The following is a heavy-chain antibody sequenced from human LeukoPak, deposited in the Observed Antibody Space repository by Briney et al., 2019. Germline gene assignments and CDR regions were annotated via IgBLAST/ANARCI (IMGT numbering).Heavy chain of an antibody. V-gene: IGHV5-10-1*01. J-gene: IGHJ4*02. CDR1: GYSFTSYW. D-gene: IGHD5-24*01. CDR2: IDPSDSYT. CDR3: ARHVEMATIGLDY. Sequence: GESLKISCKGSGYSFTSYWISWVRQMPGKGLEWMGRIDPSDSYTNYSPSFQGHVTISADKSISTAYLQWSSLKASDTDMYYCARHVEMATIGLDYWGQGTLVTVSS.